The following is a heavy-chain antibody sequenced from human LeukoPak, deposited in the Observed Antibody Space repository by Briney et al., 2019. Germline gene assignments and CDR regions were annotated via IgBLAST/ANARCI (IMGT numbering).Heavy chain of an antibody. Sequence: GASVKVSCKASGYTFTSYYMHWVRRAPGQGLEWMGIINPSGGSTSYAQKFQGRVTMTRDTSTSTVYMELSSLRSEDAAVYYCASAGWLQNWFDPWGQGTLVTVSS. V-gene: IGHV1-46*01. CDR1: GYTFTSYY. CDR3: ASAGWLQNWFDP. CDR2: INPSGGST. D-gene: IGHD5-24*01. J-gene: IGHJ5*02.